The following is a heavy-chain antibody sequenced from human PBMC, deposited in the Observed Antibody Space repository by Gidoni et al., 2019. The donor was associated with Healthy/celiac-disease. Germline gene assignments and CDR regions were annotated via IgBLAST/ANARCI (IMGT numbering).Heavy chain of an antibody. J-gene: IGHJ6*02. V-gene: IGHV4-34*01. CDR3: ARGRCKGGSCYSFGFAKDYGMDV. CDR2: INHSGST. Sequence: QVQLQQWGAGLLKPSETLSLTCAVDGGSFSGYYWSWIRQPPGQGLEWIGEINHSGSTNDNPSLKSRVTISVDTSKNQCSLKLSSVTAADTAVYYCARGRCKGGSCYSFGFAKDYGMDVWGQGTTVTVSS. D-gene: IGHD2-15*01. CDR1: GGSFSGYY.